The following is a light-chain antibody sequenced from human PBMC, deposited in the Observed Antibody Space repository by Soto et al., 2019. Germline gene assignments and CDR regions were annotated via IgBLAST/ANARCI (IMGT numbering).Light chain of an antibody. V-gene: IGLV2-14*01. CDR3: SSYAGSNTLYV. CDR1: SSDVGAYNF. Sequence: QSALTQPASVSGSPGQSITTSCTGTSSDVGAYNFVSWYQQHPGKAPKLVIYDVTNRPSGVSYRFSGSKSGNTASLTISGLQAEDEADYYCSSYAGSNTLYVFGTGTKVTVL. CDR2: DVT. J-gene: IGLJ1*01.